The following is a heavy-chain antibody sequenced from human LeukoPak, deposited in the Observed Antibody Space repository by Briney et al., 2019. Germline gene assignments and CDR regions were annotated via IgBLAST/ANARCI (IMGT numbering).Heavy chain of an antibody. V-gene: IGHV1-18*01. Sequence: ASVKVSCKASGYTFTSYGISWVRQAPGQGLEWMGWISAYNGNTNYAQKLQGRATMTTDTSTSTAYMELRSLRSDDTAVYYCARVPAAAIPVFWFDPWGQGTLVTVSS. D-gene: IGHD2-2*02. J-gene: IGHJ5*02. CDR2: ISAYNGNT. CDR1: GYTFTSYG. CDR3: ARVPAAAIPVFWFDP.